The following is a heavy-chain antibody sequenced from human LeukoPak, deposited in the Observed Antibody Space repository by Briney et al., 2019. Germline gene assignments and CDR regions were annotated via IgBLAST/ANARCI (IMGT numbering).Heavy chain of an antibody. CDR3: ARDLLDYYDSSGPYSNWFDP. V-gene: IGHV4-59*01. J-gene: IGHJ5*02. CDR2: IYYSGST. CDR1: GGSISSYY. D-gene: IGHD3-22*01. Sequence: SETLSLTCTVSGGSISSYYWSWIRQPPGKGLEWIGYIYYSGSTNYSPSLKSRVTISVDTSKNQFSLKLSSVTAADTAVYYCARDLLDYYDSSGPYSNWFDPWGQGTLVTVPS.